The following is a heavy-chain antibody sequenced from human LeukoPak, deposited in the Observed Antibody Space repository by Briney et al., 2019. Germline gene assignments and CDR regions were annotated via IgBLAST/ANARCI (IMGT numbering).Heavy chain of an antibody. CDR3: AKGPLRYFDWLPDY. CDR1: GFTFNTFW. V-gene: IGHV3-7*01. Sequence: GGSLRLSCEASGFTFNTFWMSWVRQAPGKGLEWVANINQGGRDTNYVDSVKGRFTIARDDAKNSLYLQMNSLRAEDTAVYYCAKGPLRYFDWLPDYWGQGTLVTVSS. D-gene: IGHD3-9*01. J-gene: IGHJ4*02. CDR2: INQGGRDT.